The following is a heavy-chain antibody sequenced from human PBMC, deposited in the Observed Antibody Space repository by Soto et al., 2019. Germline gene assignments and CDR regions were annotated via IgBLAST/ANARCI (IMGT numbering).Heavy chain of an antibody. D-gene: IGHD7-27*01. Sequence: QMQLQESGPGLVKASQTLSLTCTVSGGSISSGGYYWSWIRQHPGKGLEWIGYSYCSGSTFYNQSLKTRVTISVDTSKNQSSLKPSSVTAADTAMYYCARLNWEGGYWGQGTLVTVSS. J-gene: IGHJ4*02. V-gene: IGHV4-31*03. CDR2: SYCSGST. CDR3: ARLNWEGGY. CDR1: GGSISSGGYY.